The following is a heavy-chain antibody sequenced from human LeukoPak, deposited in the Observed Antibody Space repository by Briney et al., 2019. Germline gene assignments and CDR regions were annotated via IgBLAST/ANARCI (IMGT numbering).Heavy chain of an antibody. Sequence: GRSLRLSCAASGFTFDDYAMNWVRQAPGKGLEWVSGLSWNSGSIGYADSVKGRFTISRDNTKNSLYLQMNSLRAEDTAVYYCARDRKGYGSGSHYMDVWGKGTTVTVSS. J-gene: IGHJ6*03. V-gene: IGHV3-9*01. D-gene: IGHD3-10*01. CDR1: GFTFDDYA. CDR3: ARDRKGYGSGSHYMDV. CDR2: LSWNSGSI.